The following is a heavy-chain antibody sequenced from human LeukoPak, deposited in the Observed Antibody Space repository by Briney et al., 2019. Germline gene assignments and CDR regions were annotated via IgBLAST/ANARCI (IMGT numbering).Heavy chain of an antibody. CDR3: ASRVSTWYYFDY. CDR2: IIPIFGTA. CDR1: GGTFSSYA. J-gene: IGHJ4*02. D-gene: IGHD5/OR15-5a*01. V-gene: IGHV1-69*13. Sequence: GASVKVSCKASGGTFSSYAISWVRQAPGQGLEWMGGIIPIFGTANYAQKFQGRVTITADESTSTAYMELSSLRSEDTAVYYCASRVSTWYYFDYWGQGTLVTVSS.